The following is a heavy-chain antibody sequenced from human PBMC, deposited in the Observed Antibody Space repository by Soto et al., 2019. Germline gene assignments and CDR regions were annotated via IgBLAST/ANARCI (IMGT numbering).Heavy chain of an antibody. D-gene: IGHD2-2*01. CDR3: ARGYGSTWSRGGYCDF. Sequence: EVQLVESGGGLVRPGGSLRLSCVASGFTFSSFEMKWVRQAPGKGLEWLSYISTSGSNIFYADSVKGRFTVSRDNAKNSLYLQMNSLRAEDTAVYYCARGYGSTWSRGGYCDFCGQGTLVTVSS. J-gene: IGHJ4*02. V-gene: IGHV3-48*03. CDR1: GFTFSSFE. CDR2: ISTSGSNI.